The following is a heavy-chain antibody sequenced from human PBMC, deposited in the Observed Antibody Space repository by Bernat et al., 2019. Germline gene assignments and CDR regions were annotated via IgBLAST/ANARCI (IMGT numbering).Heavy chain of an antibody. CDR1: GFNFNNYA. D-gene: IGHD6-19*01. CDR2: ISHDARRK. CDR3: VRVASLNRGWYQEDFDY. J-gene: IGHJ4*02. Sequence: QVQLVESGGGVVQPGRSLRLSCVVSGFNFNNYAVHWVCQAPGKGLEWVAVISHDARRKYYADAVKGRFTISRDNSKNTVYMDMNTLRGEDTAVYYCVRVASLNRGWYQEDFDYWGQGTLVTVSS. V-gene: IGHV3-30*04.